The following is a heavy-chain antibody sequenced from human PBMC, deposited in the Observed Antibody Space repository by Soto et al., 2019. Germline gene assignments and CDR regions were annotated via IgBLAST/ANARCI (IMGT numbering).Heavy chain of an antibody. J-gene: IGHJ6*03. CDR2: INPNSGGT. Sequence: ASVKVSCKASGYTFTGYYMHWVRQAPGQGLEWMGWINPNSGGTNYAQKFQGWVTMTRDTSISTAYMELSRLRSDDTAVYYCARGGYVYIWGSYRKDHYYYYYMDVWGKGTTVTVSS. V-gene: IGHV1-2*04. D-gene: IGHD3-16*02. CDR3: ARGGYVYIWGSYRKDHYYYYYMDV. CDR1: GYTFTGYY.